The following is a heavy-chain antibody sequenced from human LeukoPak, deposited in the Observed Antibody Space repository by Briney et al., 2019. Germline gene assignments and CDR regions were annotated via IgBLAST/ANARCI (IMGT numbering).Heavy chain of an antibody. CDR3: ARAPPYYGGYFQH. J-gene: IGHJ1*01. CDR2: ISTTSDAM. CDR1: GFTFSDYA. D-gene: IGHD4-23*01. Sequence: GGSLRLSCAASGFTFSDYAMNWVRQAPGKGLEWLSFISTTSDAMYYADSVRGRLTVSRDNAKNSLFLQMHSLRAEDTAIYYCARAPPYYGGYFQHWGQGTLVTVSS. V-gene: IGHV3-48*01.